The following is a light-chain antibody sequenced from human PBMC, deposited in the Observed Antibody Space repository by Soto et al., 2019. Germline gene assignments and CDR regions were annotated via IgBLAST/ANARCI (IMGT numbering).Light chain of an antibody. CDR3: QQCGISPLT. CDR1: LSVGSSY. J-gene: IGKJ4*01. Sequence: EVVLTQSPGTLSLSPGERATLSCRASLSVGSSYLAWYQQKPGQAPRLLIYGTSSRATGIPDRFSGSGSGNDFTLTISRLDPEDFAVYYCQQCGISPLTFGGGTKVEI. V-gene: IGKV3-20*01. CDR2: GTS.